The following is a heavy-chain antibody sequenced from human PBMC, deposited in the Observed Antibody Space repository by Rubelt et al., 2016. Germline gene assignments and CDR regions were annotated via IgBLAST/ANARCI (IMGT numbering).Heavy chain of an antibody. Sequence: EVQLVESGGGLVQPGGSLRLSCAASGFTFSSYWMHWVRQAPGKGLVWVSRINSDGSSTSYADSVKGRVTISRDNAKNTRYRQRNSLRAEDTAVYYCARSGPDVVVPAAIRVEGDAFDIWGQGTMVTVSS. D-gene: IGHD2-2*02. CDR2: INSDGSST. V-gene: IGHV3-74*01. CDR1: GFTFSSYW. J-gene: IGHJ3*02. CDR3: ARSGPDVVVPAAIRVEGDAFDI.